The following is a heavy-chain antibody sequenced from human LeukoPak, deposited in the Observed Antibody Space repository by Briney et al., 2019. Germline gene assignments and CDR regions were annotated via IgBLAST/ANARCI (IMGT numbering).Heavy chain of an antibody. J-gene: IGHJ5*02. CDR1: GFTFSSYE. Sequence: GGSLTLSCAASGFTFSSYEMNWVRQTPGKGLEWVSYISTSGSTIYYADSVKGRFTISRDNAKNSLHLQMNSLRAEDTAVYYCARGTGYCLDPWGQGTLVTVSS. CDR2: ISTSGSTI. V-gene: IGHV3-48*03. CDR3: ARGTGYCLDP. D-gene: IGHD2-2*03.